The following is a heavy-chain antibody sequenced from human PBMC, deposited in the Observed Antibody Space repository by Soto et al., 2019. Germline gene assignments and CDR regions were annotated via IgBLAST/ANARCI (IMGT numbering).Heavy chain of an antibody. CDR1: GYTFTSYG. CDR2: ISAYNGNT. Sequence: QVQLVQSGAEVKKPGASVKVSCKASGYTFTSYGISWVRQAPGQGLEWMGWISAYNGNTNYAQKLQGRVTMTTDTSTRTDYMELGSLRYEDTAVDYCARDDRRVGGKRAFVLWGRGTLVTVSS. J-gene: IGHJ2*01. D-gene: IGHD2-15*01. CDR3: ARDDRRVGGKRAFVL. V-gene: IGHV1-18*01.